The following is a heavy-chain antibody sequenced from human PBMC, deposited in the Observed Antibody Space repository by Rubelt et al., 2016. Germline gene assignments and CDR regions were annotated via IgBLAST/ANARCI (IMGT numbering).Heavy chain of an antibody. CDR1: GYSISSGYY. D-gene: IGHD3-22*01. CDR2: IYHSGST. Sequence: QVQLQESGPGLVKPSETLSLTCSVSGYSISSGYYWGWIRQPPGKGLEWIGSIYHSGSTYYNPSLQSRATISVATSRNTLSLKLRSVTAADTAGDYCARVFDSSGDYVNFEYWGQGTLVTVSS. V-gene: IGHV4-38-2*02. J-gene: IGHJ4*02. CDR3: ARVFDSSGDYVNFEY.